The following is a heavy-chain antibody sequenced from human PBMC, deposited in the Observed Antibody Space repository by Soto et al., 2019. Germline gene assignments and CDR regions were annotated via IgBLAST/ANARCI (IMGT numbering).Heavy chain of an antibody. CDR1: GGSISSYY. CDR2: IYYSGST. CDR3: ARGRGYSGYDRGGGYLQH. Sequence: SETLSLTCTVSGGSISSYYWSWIRQPPGKGLEWIGYIYYSGSTNYNPSLKSRVTISVDTSKNYFSLKLSFVTAADTAVFFCARGRGYSGYDRGGGYLQHWGQGTLVTSPQ. V-gene: IGHV4-59*08. D-gene: IGHD5-12*01. J-gene: IGHJ1*01.